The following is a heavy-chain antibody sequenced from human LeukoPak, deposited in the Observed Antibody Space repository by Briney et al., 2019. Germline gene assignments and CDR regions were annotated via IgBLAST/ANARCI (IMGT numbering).Heavy chain of an antibody. CDR3: ARRDTAMVCIDC. CDR2: IYYSGST. D-gene: IGHD5-18*01. V-gene: IGHV4-59*01. Sequence: SETLSLTCTVSGGSIDGYYWSWTRQPPGKGLEWIGYIYYSGSTNYSPSLKSRVTISLDTSKNQVSLKLSSVTAADTAVYYCARRDTAMVCIDCWGQGTLVTVSS. CDR1: GGSIDGYY. J-gene: IGHJ4*02.